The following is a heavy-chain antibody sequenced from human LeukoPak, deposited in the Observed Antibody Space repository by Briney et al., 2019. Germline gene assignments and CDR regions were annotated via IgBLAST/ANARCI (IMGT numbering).Heavy chain of an antibody. Sequence: ASVKVSCKASGYTFTSYGSSWVRQAPGQGLEWMGWISAYNGNTNYAQKRRGRVTMTTDTSTSTAYKELRSLRSDATAVYYCAREVTYYGSGSYYWGAGTLVTVSS. CDR1: GYTFTSYG. D-gene: IGHD3-10*01. V-gene: IGHV1-18*01. J-gene: IGHJ4*02. CDR2: ISAYNGNT. CDR3: AREVTYYGSGSYY.